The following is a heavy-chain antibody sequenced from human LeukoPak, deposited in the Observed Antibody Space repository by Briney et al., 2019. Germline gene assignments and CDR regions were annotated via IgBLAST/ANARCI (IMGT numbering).Heavy chain of an antibody. V-gene: IGHV3-21*01. Sequence: GGSLRLSCAASGFTFSSYSMNWVRQAPGKGLEWVSSISSSSSYIYYADSVKSRFTISRDNAKNSLYLQMNSLRAEDTAVYYCARDLPYFGCGGSWKTDDAFDIWGRGTRVTVSS. D-gene: IGHD2-15*01. CDR1: GFTFSSYS. J-gene: IGHJ3*02. CDR2: ISSSSSYI. CDR3: ARDLPYFGCGGSWKTDDAFDI.